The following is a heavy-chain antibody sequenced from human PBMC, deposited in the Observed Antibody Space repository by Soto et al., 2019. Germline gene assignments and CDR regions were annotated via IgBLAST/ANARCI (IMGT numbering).Heavy chain of an antibody. CDR3: TRAEAGSYYYYGMDV. CDR1: GFTVSSNY. V-gene: IGHV3-53*01. D-gene: IGHD6-13*01. J-gene: IGHJ6*02. CDR2: IYSGGST. Sequence: EVQLVESGGGLIQPGGSLRLSCAASGFTVSSNYMSWVRQAPVKGLEWVSVIYSGGSTDYADSVKGRFTISRDNSKNTLYLQMNSLRAEDTAVYYCTRAEAGSYYYYGMDVWGQGTTVTVSS.